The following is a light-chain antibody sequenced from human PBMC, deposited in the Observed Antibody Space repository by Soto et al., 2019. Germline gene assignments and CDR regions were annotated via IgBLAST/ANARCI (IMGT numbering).Light chain of an antibody. CDR1: SSDVGGYKY. V-gene: IGLV2-14*01. CDR2: EVT. CDR3: SSFTSSNTWV. J-gene: IGLJ3*02. Sequence: QSALTQPASVSGSPGQSITISCTGTSSDVGGYKYVSWYQQHPDKAPKLMIYEVTNRPSGVSNRFSGSKSGNTASLTISGLQAEDEADYYCSSFTSSNTWVFGGGTKLTFL.